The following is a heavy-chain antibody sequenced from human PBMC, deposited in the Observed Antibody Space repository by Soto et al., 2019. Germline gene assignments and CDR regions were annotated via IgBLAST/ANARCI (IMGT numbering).Heavy chain of an antibody. CDR1: GGSISSYY. Sequence: SETLSLTCTVSGGSISSYYLSWIRQPPGKGLEWIGYIYYSGSTNYNPSLKSRVTISVDTSKNQFSLKLSSVTAADTAVYYCACSSWYYLFDYWGQGTPVTVSS. CDR3: ACSSWYYLFDY. D-gene: IGHD6-13*01. CDR2: IYYSGST. J-gene: IGHJ4*02. V-gene: IGHV4-59*01.